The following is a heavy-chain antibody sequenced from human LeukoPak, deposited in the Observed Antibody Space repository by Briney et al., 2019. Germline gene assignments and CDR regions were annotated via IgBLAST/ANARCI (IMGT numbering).Heavy chain of an antibody. D-gene: IGHD3-10*01. V-gene: IGHV3-48*03. CDR2: ISSSGITI. CDR3: AKDGGPPYLWFGELSFGYYYYYMDV. J-gene: IGHJ6*03. Sequence: GGSLRLSCAASGLTLRSYEMNWVRQAPGKGLEWVSYISSSGITIYYADSVKGRFTISRDNAKNSLFLQMSSLRAEDTAVYYCAKDGGPPYLWFGELSFGYYYYYMDVWGKGTTVTISS. CDR1: GLTLRSYE.